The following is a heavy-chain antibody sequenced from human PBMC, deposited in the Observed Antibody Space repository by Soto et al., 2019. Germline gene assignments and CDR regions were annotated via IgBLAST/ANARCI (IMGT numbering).Heavy chain of an antibody. CDR2: FIPILGIA. Sequence: QVQLVQSGAVVKKPGSSVKVSCKASGGTFSSYTISWVRQAPGQGLEWMGRFIPILGIANYAQKFEGRVTITADKSTTTAYMELSSLRSEDTAVYYCARDGPYYDFWSGFDPWGQGTLVTVSS. CDR3: ARDGPYYDFWSGFDP. CDR1: GGTFSSYT. V-gene: IGHV1-69*08. D-gene: IGHD3-3*01. J-gene: IGHJ5*02.